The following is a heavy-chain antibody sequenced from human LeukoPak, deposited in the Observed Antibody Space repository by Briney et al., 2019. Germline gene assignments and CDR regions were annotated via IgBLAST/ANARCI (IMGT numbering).Heavy chain of an antibody. J-gene: IGHJ4*02. CDR1: GFAFSSFA. Sequence: QPGRSLRLSCAASGFAFSSFAMSWVRQAPGKGLEWVSGFSGSGDSTYYADSVKGRFTISRDNSKNTLYLQMNSLRAEDTAVYYCAKPPPRIMITFGGVPEYYFDYWGQGTLVTVSS. D-gene: IGHD3-16*01. CDR2: FSGSGDST. V-gene: IGHV3-23*01. CDR3: AKPPPRIMITFGGVPEYYFDY.